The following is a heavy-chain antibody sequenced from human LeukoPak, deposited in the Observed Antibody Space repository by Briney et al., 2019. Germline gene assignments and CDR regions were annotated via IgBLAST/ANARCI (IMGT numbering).Heavy chain of an antibody. J-gene: IGHJ4*02. CDR2: INHNGNVN. D-gene: IGHD7-27*01. Sequence: GGSLRLSCAASGFTFSSYWMNWARQAPGKGLEWVASINHNGNVNYYVDSVKGRFTISRDNAKNSLYLQMNSLRAEDTAVYYRARRTGTFDYWGQGTLVTVSS. V-gene: IGHV3-7*03. CDR3: ARRTGTFDY. CDR1: GFTFSSYW.